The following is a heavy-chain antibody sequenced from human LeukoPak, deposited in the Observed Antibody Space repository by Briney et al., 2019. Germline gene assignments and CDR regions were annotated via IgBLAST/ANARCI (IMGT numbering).Heavy chain of an antibody. CDR2: TYYRFKWYN. D-gene: IGHD1-7*01. Sequence: SQTLSLTCAISGDSVFSNSAAWNWIRQSPSRGLEWLGRTYYRFKWYNEYAVSVKSRIIINPDTSTNQFSLQLNSVTLEDTAVYYCTGGTGTFDYWGQGTLVTVSS. CDR1: GDSVFSNSAA. V-gene: IGHV6-1*01. J-gene: IGHJ4*02. CDR3: TGGTGTFDY.